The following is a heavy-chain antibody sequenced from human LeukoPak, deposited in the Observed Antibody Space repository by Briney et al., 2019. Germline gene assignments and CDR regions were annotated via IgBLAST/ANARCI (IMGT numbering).Heavy chain of an antibody. Sequence: GASVTVSCKASGYTFTSYGISWVRQAPGQGLEWMGWISAYNGNTNYAQKLQGRVTMTTDTSTSTAYMELRSLRSDDTAVYYCARGLVVVAASVPYYFDYWGQGTLVTVSS. CDR3: ARGLVVVAASVPYYFDY. D-gene: IGHD2-15*01. J-gene: IGHJ4*02. V-gene: IGHV1-18*01. CDR2: ISAYNGNT. CDR1: GYTFTSYG.